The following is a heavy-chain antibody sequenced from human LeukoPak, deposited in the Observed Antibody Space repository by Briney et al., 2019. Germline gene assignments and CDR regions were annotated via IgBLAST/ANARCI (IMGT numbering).Heavy chain of an antibody. J-gene: IGHJ3*02. V-gene: IGHV3-30*18. D-gene: IGHD3-10*01. CDR1: GFTFSNYG. CDR2: ISYDGSNK. Sequence: SGRSLRLSCAASGFTFSNYGMHWVRQAPGKGLEWVAVISYDGSNKYYADSVKGRFTISRDNSKNTLYLQMNSLRAEDTAVYYCAKSSITRAFDIWGQGTMVTVSS. CDR3: AKSSITRAFDI.